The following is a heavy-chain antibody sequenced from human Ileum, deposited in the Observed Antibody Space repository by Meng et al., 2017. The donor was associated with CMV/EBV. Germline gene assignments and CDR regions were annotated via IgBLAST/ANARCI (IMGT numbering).Heavy chain of an antibody. CDR1: GFTFSSYA. V-gene: IGHV3-23*01. D-gene: IGHD6-19*01. J-gene: IGHJ1*01. CDR3: AKGYSSGWYPVGH. Sequence: LLGVGGGLLQPGGSLRLYCAASGFTFSSYAMSWVRQAPGEGLEWVSAISGGGGGTYYADSVKGRFTISRDNSKNTLYLQMNSLRAEDTAVYYCAKGYSSGWYPVGHWGQGTLVTVSS. CDR2: ISGGGGGT.